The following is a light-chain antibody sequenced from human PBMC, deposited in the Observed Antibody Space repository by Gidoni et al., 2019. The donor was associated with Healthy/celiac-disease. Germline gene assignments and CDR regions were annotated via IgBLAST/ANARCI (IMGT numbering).Light chain of an antibody. CDR3: QQYGSSPET. V-gene: IGKV3-20*01. Sequence: IVLPQSPGNMSLFPGERATLSCRPSQSVSSSYLAWSEQKPGHAPRLLIYGASSRATGIPDRFSGSWSGTDFTLTISRLEPEDFAVYYCQQYGSSPETXGXGTKVEIK. CDR1: QSVSSSY. CDR2: GAS. J-gene: IGKJ1*01.